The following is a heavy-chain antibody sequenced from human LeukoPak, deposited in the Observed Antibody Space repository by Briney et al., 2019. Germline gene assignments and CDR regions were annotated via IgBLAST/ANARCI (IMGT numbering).Heavy chain of an antibody. CDR2: IFPSGGEI. J-gene: IGHJ4*02. CDR1: GFTFSTFA. V-gene: IGHV3-23*01. D-gene: IGHD2-8*02. CDR3: ATYRQVLLPFES. Sequence: PGGSLRLSCAASGFTFSTFAMIWVRQSPGKGLEWVSSIFPSGGEIHYADSVRGRFTISRDNSKSTLSLQMNSLGVEDTAIYYCATYRQVLLPFESWGQGTLVTVSS.